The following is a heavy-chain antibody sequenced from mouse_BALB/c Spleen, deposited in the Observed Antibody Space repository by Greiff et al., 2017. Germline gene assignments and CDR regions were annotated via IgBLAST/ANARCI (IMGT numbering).Heavy chain of an antibody. V-gene: IGHV14-1*02. J-gene: IGHJ1*01. D-gene: IGHD1-1*01. Sequence: VQLQQSGAELVRPGALVKLSCKASGFNIKDYYMHWVKQRPEQGLEWIGWIDPENGNTIYDPKFPGKASITADTSSNTAYLQLSSLTSEDTAVYYCARAIYYYGRGYLDVWGAGTTVTVSS. CDR1: GFNIKDYY. CDR2: IDPENGNT. CDR3: ARAIYYYGRGYLDV.